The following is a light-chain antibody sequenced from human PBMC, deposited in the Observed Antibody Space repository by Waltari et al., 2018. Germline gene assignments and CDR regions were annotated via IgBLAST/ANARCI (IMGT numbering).Light chain of an antibody. CDR2: DVT. V-gene: IGLV2-14*03. J-gene: IGLJ3*02. CDR1: NSDIGASNY. CDR3: ASYIGSALGR. Sequence: QSALTQPASVSGSPGQSITISCTGTNSDIGASNYVSWYQQHPGKAPILIIFDVTFRSAGVSHRFSGSKSGNTASLTISGLQAEDEADYFCASYIGSALGRFGGGTRLTVL.